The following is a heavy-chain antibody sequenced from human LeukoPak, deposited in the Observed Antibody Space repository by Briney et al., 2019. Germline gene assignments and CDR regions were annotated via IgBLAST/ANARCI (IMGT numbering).Heavy chain of an antibody. CDR2: VYPADSDT. D-gene: IGHD6-6*01. CDR1: GYKFTNYW. J-gene: IGHJ5*02. Sequence: GESLKISCRGSGYKFTNYWIAWVRQMPGKGLEWMGIVYPADSDTRYSPSFQGQVTMSADKSISTAYLQWNSLKASDTAMYYCARLGIAARHNWFDPWGQGTLVTVSS. CDR3: ARLGIAARHNWFDP. V-gene: IGHV5-51*01.